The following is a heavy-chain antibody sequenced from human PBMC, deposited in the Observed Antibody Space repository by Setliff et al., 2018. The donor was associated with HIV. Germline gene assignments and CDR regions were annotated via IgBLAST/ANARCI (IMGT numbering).Heavy chain of an antibody. J-gene: IGHJ4*02. Sequence: SETLSLTCGLNAVPFSNYYWNWIRQSPEKGLEWIVEINHSGSTNYNPSLKSRVLISIDTSKNQFSLKMNSVTAADTANYYCAAPRGMSTILVYWGQGTLVTVSS. CDR2: INHSGST. D-gene: IGHD3-3*01. CDR3: AAPRGMSTILVY. V-gene: IGHV4-34*01. CDR1: AVPFSNYY.